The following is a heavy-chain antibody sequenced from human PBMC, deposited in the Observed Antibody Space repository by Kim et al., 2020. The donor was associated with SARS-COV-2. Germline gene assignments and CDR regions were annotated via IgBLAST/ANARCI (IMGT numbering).Heavy chain of an antibody. CDR3: ARERNYDFWSGYLDAFDI. Sequence: ASVKVSCKASGYTFTGYYMHWVRQAPGQGLEWMGRINPNSGGTNYAQKFQGRVTMTRDTSISTAYMELSRLRSDDTAVYYCARERNYDFWSGYLDAFDIWGQGTMVTVSS. CDR2: INPNSGGT. D-gene: IGHD3-3*01. V-gene: IGHV1-2*06. J-gene: IGHJ3*02. CDR1: GYTFTGYY.